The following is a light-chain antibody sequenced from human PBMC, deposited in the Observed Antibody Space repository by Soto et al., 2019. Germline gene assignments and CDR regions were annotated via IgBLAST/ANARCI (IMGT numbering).Light chain of an antibody. J-gene: IGLJ2*01. CDR2: NNI. CDR3: QSYDTMLSGPGV. CDR1: SYNIGAGYD. Sequence: QLVLTQPPSVSGAPGQWVHISCTGSSYNIGAGYDVHWYQQLPGTAPKLLIYNNINRPSGVPDRFSGSKSGTSASLAITGLQAEDEADYYCQSYDTMLSGPGVFGGGTKLTVL. V-gene: IGLV1-40*01.